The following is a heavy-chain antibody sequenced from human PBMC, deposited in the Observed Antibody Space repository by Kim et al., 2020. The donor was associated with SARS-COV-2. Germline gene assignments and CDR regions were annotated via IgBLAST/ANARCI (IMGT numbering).Heavy chain of an antibody. V-gene: IGHV4-59*01. CDR2: ST. J-gene: IGHJ3*02. D-gene: IGHD3-10*01. CDR3: ARVPRGAFDI. Sequence: STNYNPSRKSRVTISVDTSKSQFSLKLSSVTAADTAVYYCARVPRGAFDIWGQGTMVTVSS.